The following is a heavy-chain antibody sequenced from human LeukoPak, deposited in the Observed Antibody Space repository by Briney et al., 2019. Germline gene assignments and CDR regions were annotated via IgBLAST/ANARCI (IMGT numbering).Heavy chain of an antibody. CDR2: INHSGST. Sequence: PSETLSLTCAVYGGSFSGYYWSWIRQPPGKGLVWIGEINHSGSTNYNPSLKSRVTISVDTSKNQFSLKLSSVTAADTAVYYCARVGCSSTSCYTVLDYWGQGTLVTVSS. D-gene: IGHD2-2*02. CDR3: ARVGCSSTSCYTVLDY. CDR1: GGSFSGYY. J-gene: IGHJ4*02. V-gene: IGHV4-34*01.